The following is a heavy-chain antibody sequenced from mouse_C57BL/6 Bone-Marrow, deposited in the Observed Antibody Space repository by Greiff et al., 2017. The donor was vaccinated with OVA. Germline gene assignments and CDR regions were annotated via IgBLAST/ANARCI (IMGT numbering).Heavy chain of an antibody. CDR1: GYSITSGYY. V-gene: IGHV3-6*01. CDR2: ISYDGSN. Sequence: DVKLQESGPGLVKPSQSLSLTCSVTGYSITSGYYWNWIRQFPGNKLEWMGYISYDGSNNYNPSLKNRISITRDTSKNQFFLKLNSVTTEDTATYYCAREDGFAYWGQGTLVTVSA. J-gene: IGHJ3*01. CDR3: AREDGFAY.